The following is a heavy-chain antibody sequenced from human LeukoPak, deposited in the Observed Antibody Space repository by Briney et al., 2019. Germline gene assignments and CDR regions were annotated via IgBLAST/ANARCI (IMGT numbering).Heavy chain of an antibody. CDR2: IRSSGTAI. J-gene: IGHJ4*02. CDR1: GFTFSDYH. CDR3: ARDHTYYYDSSGYYDDY. D-gene: IGHD3-22*01. Sequence: PGGSLRLSCAASGFTFSDYHMSWIRQAPGKGLECISYIRSSGTAIYYADSVKGRFTISRDNAKDSLYLQMNSLRAEDTAVYYCARDHTYYYDSSGYYDDYWGQGTLVTVSS. V-gene: IGHV3-11*01.